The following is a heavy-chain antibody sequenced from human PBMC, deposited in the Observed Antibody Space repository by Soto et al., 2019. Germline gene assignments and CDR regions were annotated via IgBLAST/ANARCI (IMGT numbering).Heavy chain of an antibody. CDR3: ARGITIFGVVIIVFVRETWFDP. CDR2: INHSGST. D-gene: IGHD3-3*01. Sequence: QVQLQQWGAGLLKPSETLSLTCAVYGGSFSGYYWSWIRQPPGKGLEWIGEINHSGSTNYNPSLKSRVTLSVDTSKNQFSLKLSSVTAADTAVYYCARGITIFGVVIIVFVRETWFDPWGQGTLVTVSS. CDR1: GGSFSGYY. V-gene: IGHV4-34*01. J-gene: IGHJ5*02.